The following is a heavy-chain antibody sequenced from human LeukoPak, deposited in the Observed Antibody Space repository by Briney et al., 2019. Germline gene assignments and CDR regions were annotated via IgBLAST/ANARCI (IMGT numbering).Heavy chain of an antibody. CDR2: IKSKGDGGTT. V-gene: IGHV3-15*01. CDR3: TSEEDDYRGRTGY. Sequence: GGSLRLSCAASRFTFSNAYIMWVRQAPGKGLEWVGRIKSKGDGGTTDYAAPVKDRFTISRDDSKNILYLQMNSLKTEDRAIYYCTSEEDDYRGRTGYWGQGTLVTVSS. D-gene: IGHD4-23*01. J-gene: IGHJ4*02. CDR1: RFTFSNAY.